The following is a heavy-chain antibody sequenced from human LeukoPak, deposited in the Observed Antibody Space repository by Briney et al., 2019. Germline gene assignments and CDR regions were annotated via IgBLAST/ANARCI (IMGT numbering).Heavy chain of an antibody. J-gene: IGHJ1*01. CDR3: ARESITSGWEWELLSPPPKYFQH. CDR1: GFTFSSYS. V-gene: IGHV3-21*01. CDR2: ISSSSSYI. Sequence: AGGSLRLSCAASGFTFSSYSMNWVRQAPGKGLEWVSSISSSSSYIYYADSVKGRFTISRDNAKNSLYLQMNSLRAEDTAVYYCARESITSGWEWELLSPPPKYFQHWGQGTLVTVSS. D-gene: IGHD1-26*01.